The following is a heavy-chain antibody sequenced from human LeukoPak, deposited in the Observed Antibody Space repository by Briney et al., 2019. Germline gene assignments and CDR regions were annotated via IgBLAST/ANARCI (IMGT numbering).Heavy chain of an antibody. D-gene: IGHD1/OR15-1a*01. V-gene: IGHV3-74*01. Sequence: GGSLRLSCVASGFTFSRYWMHWVRQAPGKGLVWVSRSNSDGSSTSYADSVEGRFTISRDNARNTLYLQMNSLRAEDTAIYYCARNNWGIDYWGLGTLVTVSS. CDR3: ARNNWGIDY. J-gene: IGHJ4*01. CDR2: SNSDGSST. CDR1: GFTFSRYW.